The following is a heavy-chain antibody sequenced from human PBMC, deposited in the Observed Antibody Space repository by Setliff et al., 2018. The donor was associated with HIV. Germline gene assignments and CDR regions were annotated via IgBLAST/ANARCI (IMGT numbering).Heavy chain of an antibody. D-gene: IGHD3-22*01. CDR3: ARGRKGYDSSGYHPGSDY. CDR2: IYYTGST. Sequence: SETLSLTCTVSGGSISSSSYYWGWIRQSPGKGLEWIGSIYYTGSTHYSPSLKSRVTISVDTSKNQFSLKLSSVTAADTAVYSWARGRKGYDSSGYHPGSDYWGQGILVTVSS. CDR1: GGSISSSSYY. V-gene: IGHV4-39*01. J-gene: IGHJ4*02.